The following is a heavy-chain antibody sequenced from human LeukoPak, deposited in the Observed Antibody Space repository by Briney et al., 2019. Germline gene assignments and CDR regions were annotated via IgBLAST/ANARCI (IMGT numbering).Heavy chain of an antibody. CDR2: ISSSGSII. V-gene: IGHV3-48*03. Sequence: GGSLRLSCASSGFAFSDYEMNWVRQAPGKGLEWVSYISSSGSIIYYADSVKGRFTISRDNAKRSLFLQMNSLRVEDTAVYYCARDRAYCGGDCYLNDPFDIWGQGAMVTVSS. J-gene: IGHJ3*02. CDR1: GFAFSDYE. CDR3: ARDRAYCGGDCYLNDPFDI. D-gene: IGHD2-21*02.